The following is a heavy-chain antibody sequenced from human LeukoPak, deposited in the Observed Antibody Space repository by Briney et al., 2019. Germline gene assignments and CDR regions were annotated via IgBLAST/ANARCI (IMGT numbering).Heavy chain of an antibody. V-gene: IGHV3-21*01. CDR2: ISSSSRYI. D-gene: IGHD6-19*01. CDR1: GFTFSSYT. CDR3: ARGRGQWLVDY. J-gene: IGHJ4*02. Sequence: GGSLRLSCAASGFTFSSYTISWVRQAPGKGLEWVSSISSSSRYIYYADSVKGRFTISRDNAKNSLYLQMNSLRAEDTAVYYCARGRGQWLVDYWGQGTLVTVPS.